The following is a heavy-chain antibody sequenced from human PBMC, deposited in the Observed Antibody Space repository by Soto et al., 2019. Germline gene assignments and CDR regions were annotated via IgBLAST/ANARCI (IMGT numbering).Heavy chain of an antibody. D-gene: IGHD2-15*01. V-gene: IGHV4-4*07. Sequence: QVQLQESGPGLVKPSETLSLTCTVSGGSISSYYWSWIRQPAGKGLEWIGRIYTSGSTNYNPSLKSRVAMSVDTSKNQFSLKLSSVTAADTAVYYCARGGGYCSGGSCYRDYWGQGTLVTVSS. CDR2: IYTSGST. CDR1: GGSISSYY. J-gene: IGHJ4*02. CDR3: ARGGGYCSGGSCYRDY.